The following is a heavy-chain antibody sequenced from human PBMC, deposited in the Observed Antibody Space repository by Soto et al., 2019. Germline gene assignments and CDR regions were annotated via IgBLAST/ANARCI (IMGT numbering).Heavy chain of an antibody. Sequence: VAVISYDGSNKYYADSVKGRFTISRDNSKNTLYLQMNSLRAEYTAVYYCAKGGYDILTGYYPDYWGQGTLVTVSS. CDR3: AKGGYDILTGYYPDY. J-gene: IGHJ4*02. V-gene: IGHV3-30*18. D-gene: IGHD3-9*01. CDR2: ISYDGSNK.